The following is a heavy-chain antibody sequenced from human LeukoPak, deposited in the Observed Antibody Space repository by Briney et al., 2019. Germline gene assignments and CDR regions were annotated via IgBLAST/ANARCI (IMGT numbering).Heavy chain of an antibody. CDR1: GGSISSYY. CDR2: IYYSGST. V-gene: IGHV4-59*01. J-gene: IGHJ4*02. Sequence: SETLSLTCTVSGGSISSYYWSCIRQPPGKGLEWIGYIYYSGSTNYNPSLKSRVTISVDTSKNQFSLKLSSVTAADTAVYYCARGSPDYYDDYYFDYWGQGTLVTVSS. CDR3: ARGSPDYYDDYYFDY. D-gene: IGHD3-22*01.